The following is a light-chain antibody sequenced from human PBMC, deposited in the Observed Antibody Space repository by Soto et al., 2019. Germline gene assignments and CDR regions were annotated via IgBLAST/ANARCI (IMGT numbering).Light chain of an antibody. J-gene: IGKJ3*01. Sequence: EIVLTQSPGTLSLSPGERATLSCRASQSVSSNYLAWYQQKPGQAPRLLINGASSRATGFPDRFSASGSGTDFTLTISRLEPEDFAVYYCQQYGTSALFTFGPGTKVDIK. CDR3: QQYGTSALFT. V-gene: IGKV3-20*01. CDR1: QSVSSNY. CDR2: GAS.